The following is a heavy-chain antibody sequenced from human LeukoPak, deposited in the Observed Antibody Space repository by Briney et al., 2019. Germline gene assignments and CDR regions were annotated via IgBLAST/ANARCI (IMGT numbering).Heavy chain of an antibody. J-gene: IGHJ4*02. D-gene: IGHD3-22*01. CDR3: AKDREYQPYYYDSSGYYFDY. Sequence: PGGSLRLSCAASGFTFSSYGMHWVRQAPGKGLEWVAFIRYDGSNKYYADSVKGRFTISRDNSKNTLYLQMNSLRAEDTAVYYCAKDREYQPYYYDSSGYYFDYWGQGTLVTVSS. V-gene: IGHV3-30*02. CDR2: IRYDGSNK. CDR1: GFTFSSYG.